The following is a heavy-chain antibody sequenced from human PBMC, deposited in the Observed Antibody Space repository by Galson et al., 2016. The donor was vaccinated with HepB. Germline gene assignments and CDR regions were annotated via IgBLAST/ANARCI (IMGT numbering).Heavy chain of an antibody. Sequence: SLRLSCAASGFTFDSYAMNWVRQAPGKGLEWVSLISGSGVSTYYADSVKGRFTISRDNSKNTLYLQMNSLRADDTAVYYCARGLQNPTRTSSYYFDYWGQGTLVTVSS. CDR1: GFTFDSYA. CDR3: ARGLQNPTRTSSYYFDY. V-gene: IGHV3-23*01. CDR2: ISGSGVST. D-gene: IGHD6-13*01. J-gene: IGHJ4*02.